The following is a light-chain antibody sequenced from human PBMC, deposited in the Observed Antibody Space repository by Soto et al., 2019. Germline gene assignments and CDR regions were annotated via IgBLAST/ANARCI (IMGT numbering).Light chain of an antibody. CDR2: KAS. CDR3: QHYNRYSEA. V-gene: IGKV1-5*03. J-gene: IGKJ1*01. Sequence: IQMTPSPTNLSASVRDIGTVTCRATQSISSWLAWYQQKPGKAPKLLIYKASSLKSGVPSRFSGSGSGTEFTITISSLQPDDFAAYYCQHYNRYSEAFGQGTKVDIK. CDR1: QSISSW.